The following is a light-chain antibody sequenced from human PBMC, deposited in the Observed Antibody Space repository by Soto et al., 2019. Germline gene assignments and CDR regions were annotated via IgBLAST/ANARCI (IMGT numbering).Light chain of an antibody. CDR2: DAF. J-gene: IGKJ4*01. CDR1: QSISGF. V-gene: IGKV3-11*01. Sequence: EIVLTQSPATLSLSPGERVTLSCRASQSISGFLGWYQQKPGQAPRLLIYDAFNRATGIPVRSSGSGSGTDYTLTISSLEPEDFAIYYCQQRYTWPLTFGGGTKVEI. CDR3: QQRYTWPLT.